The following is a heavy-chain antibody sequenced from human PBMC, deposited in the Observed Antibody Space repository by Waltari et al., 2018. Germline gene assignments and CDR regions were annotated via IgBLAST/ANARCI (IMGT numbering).Heavy chain of an antibody. J-gene: IGHJ1*01. CDR1: GGSISTNYH. Sequence: QQQLQESGPGLVKPSETLSLTCTVSGGSISTNYHWGWIRQPPGKGLEWMGNMQYRGSTFYNPSLESRVTISLDTWKNQVSLRLSSVGAADTAVYFCGRIAFGDEGGYFQYWGQGTLVTVSS. V-gene: IGHV4-39*01. CDR3: GRIAFGDEGGYFQY. D-gene: IGHD4-17*01. CDR2: MQYRGST.